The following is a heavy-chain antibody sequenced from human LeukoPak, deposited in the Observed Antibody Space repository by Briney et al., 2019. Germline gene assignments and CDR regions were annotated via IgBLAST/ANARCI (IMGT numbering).Heavy chain of an antibody. Sequence: GGSLRLSCAASGFTFSNSDMNWVHQAPGKGLEWVSYISSSGSTIYYADSVKGRFTISRDNAKNSLYLQMNSLRAEDTAVYYCAELGITMIGGVWGKGTTVTISS. CDR3: AELGITMIGGV. V-gene: IGHV3-48*03. CDR2: ISSSGSTI. J-gene: IGHJ6*04. D-gene: IGHD3-10*02. CDR1: GFTFSNSD.